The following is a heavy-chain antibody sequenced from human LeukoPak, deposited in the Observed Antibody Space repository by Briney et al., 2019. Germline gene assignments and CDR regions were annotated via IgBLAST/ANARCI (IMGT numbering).Heavy chain of an antibody. CDR3: AKRGSYYEFDY. J-gene: IGHJ4*02. Sequence: GGSLRLSCAASGFTLSNYAMSWVRQAPGKGLEWVSAVSGSGATTYYADSVKGRFTISRDNSKNTLYLQMNSLRAEDTAVYYCAKRGSYYEFDYWGQGTLVTVSS. V-gene: IGHV3-23*01. CDR1: GFTLSNYA. D-gene: IGHD3-16*01. CDR2: VSGSGATT.